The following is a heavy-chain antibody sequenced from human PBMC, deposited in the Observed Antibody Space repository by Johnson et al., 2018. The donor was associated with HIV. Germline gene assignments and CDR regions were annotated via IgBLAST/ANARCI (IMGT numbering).Heavy chain of an antibody. CDR1: GFTFSSYA. CDR2: IKQDGSEK. D-gene: IGHD4-23*01. Sequence: QMQLVESGGGVVQPERSMRLSCAASGFTFSSYAMHWVRQAPGKGLEWVANIKQDGSEKNYVDSVKGRFTISRDNSKNTLYLQMNSLRAEDTAVYYCAREVRRDAFDIWGQGTMVTVSS. CDR3: AREVRRDAFDI. V-gene: IGHV3-30*04. J-gene: IGHJ3*02.